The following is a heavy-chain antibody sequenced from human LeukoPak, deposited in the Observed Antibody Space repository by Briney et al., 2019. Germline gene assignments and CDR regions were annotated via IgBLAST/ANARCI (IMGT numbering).Heavy chain of an antibody. Sequence: SETLSLTCTVSDGSISSYYWSWIRQPPGKGLEWIGYIYYSGSTNYNPSLKSRVTMSVDTSKNQFSLKLSSVTAADTAVYYCARFADSSGYYYYFDYWGQGTLVTVSS. D-gene: IGHD3-22*01. CDR1: DGSISSYY. J-gene: IGHJ4*02. V-gene: IGHV4-59*01. CDR2: IYYSGST. CDR3: ARFADSSGYYYYFDY.